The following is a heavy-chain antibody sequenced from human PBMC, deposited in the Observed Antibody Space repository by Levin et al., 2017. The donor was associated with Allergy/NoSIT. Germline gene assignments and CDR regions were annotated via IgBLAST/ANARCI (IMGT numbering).Heavy chain of an antibody. Sequence: SQTLSLTCAVYGGSFSGYYWSWIRQPPGKGLEWIGEINHSGSTNYNPSLKSRVTISVDTSKNQFSLKLSSVTAADTAVYYCARGPERPYGSGSFFDYWGQGTLVTVSS. CDR3: ARGPERPYGSGSFFDY. CDR1: GGSFSGYY. CDR2: INHSGST. V-gene: IGHV4-34*01. D-gene: IGHD3-10*01. J-gene: IGHJ4*02.